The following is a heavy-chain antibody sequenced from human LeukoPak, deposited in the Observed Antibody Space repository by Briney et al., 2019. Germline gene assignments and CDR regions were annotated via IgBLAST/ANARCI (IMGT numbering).Heavy chain of an antibody. CDR3: ARFWSGPSYYYYGMDV. J-gene: IGHJ6*02. CDR1: GYTFTSYG. V-gene: IGHV1-18*01. Sequence: GASVKVSCKASGYTFTSYGISWVRQAPGQGLEWMGWISAYNGNTNYAQKLQGRVTMTTDTSTSTAYMELSSLRSDDTAVYYCARFWSGPSYYYYGMDVWGQGTTVTVSS. D-gene: IGHD3-3*01. CDR2: ISAYNGNT.